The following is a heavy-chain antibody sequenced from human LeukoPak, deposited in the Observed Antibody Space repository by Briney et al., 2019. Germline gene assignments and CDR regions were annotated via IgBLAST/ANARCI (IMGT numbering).Heavy chain of an antibody. Sequence: GSLRLSCAASGFTFSSYWMSWVRQAPGKGLEWVANIKQDGSEKYYVDSVKGRFTISRDNAKNSLYLQMNSLRAEDTAVYYCAKVVVVPAAFYFDYWGQGTLVTVSS. CDR2: IKQDGSEK. J-gene: IGHJ4*02. CDR1: GFTFSSYW. D-gene: IGHD2-2*01. CDR3: AKVVVVPAAFYFDY. V-gene: IGHV3-7*01.